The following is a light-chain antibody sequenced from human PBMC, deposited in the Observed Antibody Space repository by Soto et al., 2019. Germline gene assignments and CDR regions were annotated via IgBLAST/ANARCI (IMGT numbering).Light chain of an antibody. CDR3: QQYNNWPPT. V-gene: IGKV3-15*01. CDR2: GAS. J-gene: IGKJ5*01. CDR1: QSVSSN. Sequence: EIVMPQSPATLSVSPGERATLSCRASQSVSSNLAWYQQKPGQAPRLLIYGASTRATGIPARFSGSRSGTEFTLTISSLQSEDFAVYYCQQYNNWPPTFGQGTRLEIK.